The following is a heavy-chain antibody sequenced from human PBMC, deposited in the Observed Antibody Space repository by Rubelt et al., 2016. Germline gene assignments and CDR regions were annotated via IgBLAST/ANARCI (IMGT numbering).Heavy chain of an antibody. CDR3: ATDYLGY. CDR1: GFTFSSYA. Sequence: EVQLVESGGSLVQPGGSLRLSCAASGFTFSSYAMNWVRQAPGKGLEWVSYISSSSSAIHYADSVKGRFTISRDNAKNSLSLQMISLRADDTAVYYCATDYLGYWGQGTLVTVSS. CDR2: ISSSSSAI. V-gene: IGHV3-48*04. J-gene: IGHJ4*02.